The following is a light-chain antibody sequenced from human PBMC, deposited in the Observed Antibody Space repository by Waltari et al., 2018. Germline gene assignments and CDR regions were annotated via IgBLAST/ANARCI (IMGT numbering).Light chain of an antibody. J-gene: IGLJ2*01. V-gene: IGLV2-14*03. CDR1: SRAIGGYHS. CDR3: ASYTSTNTVI. Sequence: QSALTQPAPVSASPGQSITISCTGTSRAIGGYHSVSWYQQHPGKVPKLMMYDVARWPSGVSNRFSGSKSGNTASLTISGLQAEDEADYYCASYTSTNTVIFGGGTKVTVL. CDR2: DVA.